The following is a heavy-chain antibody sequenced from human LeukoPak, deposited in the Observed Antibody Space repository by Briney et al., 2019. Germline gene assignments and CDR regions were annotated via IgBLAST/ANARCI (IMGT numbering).Heavy chain of an antibody. CDR1: GGSISSYY. J-gene: IGHJ6*03. Sequence: SETLSLTCTVSGGSISSYYWSWIRQPAGKGLEWIGRIYTSGSTNYSPSLKSRVTMSVDTSKNQFSLKLSSVTAADTAVYYCAREGYCTGTSCSYYYYYYMDVWGKGTTVTVSS. D-gene: IGHD2-2*01. CDR2: IYTSGST. CDR3: AREGYCTGTSCSYYYYYYMDV. V-gene: IGHV4-4*07.